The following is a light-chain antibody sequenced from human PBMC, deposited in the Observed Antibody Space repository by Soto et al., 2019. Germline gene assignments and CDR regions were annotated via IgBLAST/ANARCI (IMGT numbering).Light chain of an antibody. CDR3: QVWDDDSDHHV. Sequence: SYELTQPPSVSVAPGQTARITCGGDNLGSKSVHWYQQKPGQAPVLVVYDDSDRPSGISERFSGSNSGNTATLTISRVGAGDEADYYCQVWDDDSDHHVFGTGTKVTVL. V-gene: IGLV3-21*02. CDR2: DDS. CDR1: NLGSKS. J-gene: IGLJ1*01.